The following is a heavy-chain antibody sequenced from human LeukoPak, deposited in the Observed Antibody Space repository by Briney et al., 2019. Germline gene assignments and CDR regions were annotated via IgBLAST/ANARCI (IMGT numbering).Heavy chain of an antibody. CDR2: INHSGST. Sequence: SETLSLTCAVYGGSFSGYYWSWIRQPPGKGLEWIGEINHSGSTNYNPSLKSRVTISVDTSKNQFSLKLSSVTAADTAVYYCARARYYDFPFDYWGQGTLVTVSS. CDR1: GGSFSGYY. CDR3: ARARYYDFPFDY. J-gene: IGHJ4*02. D-gene: IGHD3-3*01. V-gene: IGHV4-34*01.